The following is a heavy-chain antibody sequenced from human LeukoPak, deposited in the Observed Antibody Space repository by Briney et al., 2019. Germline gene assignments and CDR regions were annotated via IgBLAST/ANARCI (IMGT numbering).Heavy chain of an antibody. Sequence: SETLSLTCTVSGGSISSYYWSWIRQPPGKGLEWIGYIYYSGSTNYNPFLKSRVTISVDTSKNQFSLKLSSVTAADTAVYYCARTYYDFWSGYYEDYWGQGTLVTVSS. D-gene: IGHD3-3*01. V-gene: IGHV4-59*01. CDR1: GGSISSYY. J-gene: IGHJ4*02. CDR2: IYYSGST. CDR3: ARTYYDFWSGYYEDY.